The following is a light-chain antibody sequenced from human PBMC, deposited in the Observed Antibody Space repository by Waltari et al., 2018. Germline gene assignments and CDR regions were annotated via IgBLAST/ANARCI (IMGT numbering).Light chain of an antibody. Sequence: QSALTQPASVSGTPGQSITISCTGTTSAVGNYDLVFWYQHHPGQAPKLLICEVIKRPSGVSSRFSGSKSGSTASLIISGLQPDDEADYYCCSYAGRGTYVFGSGTKVTVL. CDR2: EVI. V-gene: IGLV2-23*02. J-gene: IGLJ1*01. CDR1: TSAVGNYDL. CDR3: CSYAGRGTYV.